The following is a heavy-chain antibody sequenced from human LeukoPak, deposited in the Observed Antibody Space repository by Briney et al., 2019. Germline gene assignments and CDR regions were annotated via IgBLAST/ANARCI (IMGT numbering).Heavy chain of an antibody. Sequence: GESLKISCKGSGYSFTSYWIGWVRQMPGKGLEWMGIIYPGDSDTRYSPSFQGQVTISADKSISTAYLQWSGLQASDTAMFYCARRSYYYDSQDTFDIWGQGTMVTVSS. CDR2: IYPGDSDT. CDR1: GYSFTSYW. D-gene: IGHD3-22*01. CDR3: ARRSYYYDSQDTFDI. V-gene: IGHV5-51*01. J-gene: IGHJ3*02.